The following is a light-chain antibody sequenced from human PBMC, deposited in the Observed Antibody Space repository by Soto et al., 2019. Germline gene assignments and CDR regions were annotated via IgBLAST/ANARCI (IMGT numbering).Light chain of an antibody. CDR2: AAS. V-gene: IGKV1-39*01. CDR3: QQSYSTSWT. CDR1: QSISSY. J-gene: IGKJ1*01. Sequence: DIQMTQSPSSLSASVGDRVTITCRASQSISSYLNWYQQNPGKAPKLLIYAASNLQSGVPSRFSGSGSGTDFTLTISSLQPEDSATYYCQQSYSTSWTFGQGTKVEIK.